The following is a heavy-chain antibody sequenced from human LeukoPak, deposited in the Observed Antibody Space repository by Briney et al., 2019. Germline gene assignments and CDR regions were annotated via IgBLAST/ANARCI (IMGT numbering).Heavy chain of an antibody. CDR1: GDSFSGHY. J-gene: IGHJ4*02. CDR3: VRRTRVAMPNVIDLISDF. D-gene: IGHD2-2*01. CDR2: ITDGGRT. V-gene: IGHV4-34*01. Sequence: SETLSLTCDVYGDSFSGHYWSWIRQPPGKGLEWIGEITDGGRTSYSPSLKSRATISIVPSQRQFSLELHSVTAADTAIYYCVRRTRVAMPNVIDLISDFWGQGALVTVPS.